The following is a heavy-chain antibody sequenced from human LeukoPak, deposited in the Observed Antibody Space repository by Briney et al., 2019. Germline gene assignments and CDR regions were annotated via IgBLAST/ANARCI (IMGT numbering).Heavy chain of an antibody. J-gene: IGHJ5*02. V-gene: IGHV4-59*01. D-gene: IGHD4-23*01. CDR1: GGSISSYY. CDR2: IYYSGST. CDR3: ARVTYGGNPPQHFDP. Sequence: PSETLSLTCTVSGGSISSYYWSWIRQPPGKGLEWIGYIYYSGSTNYNPSLKSRVTISVDTSKNQFSLKLSSVTAADTAVYYCARVTYGGNPPQHFDPWGQGTLVTVSS.